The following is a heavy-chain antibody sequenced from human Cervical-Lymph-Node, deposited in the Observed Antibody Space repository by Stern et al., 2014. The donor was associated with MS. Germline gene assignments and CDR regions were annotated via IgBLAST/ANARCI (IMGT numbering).Heavy chain of an antibody. CDR3: ASYHYDTSDHYPEFDY. J-gene: IGHJ4*02. CDR2: ISFDGSKE. Sequence: VQLVESGGGVVQPGRSLRLSCAASGFNFRKYAMHWVRQAPGKGLEWVAVISFDGSKEYYADSLKGRFTISRDNSKNTLYLQLNSLRAEDTAVYYCASYHYDTSDHYPEFDYWGQGTLVTVSS. CDR1: GFNFRKYA. V-gene: IGHV3-30*04. D-gene: IGHD3-22*01.